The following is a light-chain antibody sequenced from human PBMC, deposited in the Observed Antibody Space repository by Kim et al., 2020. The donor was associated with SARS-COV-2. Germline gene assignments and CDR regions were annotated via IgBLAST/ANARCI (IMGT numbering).Light chain of an antibody. CDR3: GTWDSSLSAVV. Sequence: GRKVTISCSGSSTNIGNDFGSWYQQLPGTAPILLIFDNNKRPSGIPDRFSGSKSGTSATLGITGLQTADEADYYCGTWDSSLSAVVFGGGTQLTVL. CDR1: STNIGNDF. CDR2: DNN. J-gene: IGLJ2*01. V-gene: IGLV1-51*01.